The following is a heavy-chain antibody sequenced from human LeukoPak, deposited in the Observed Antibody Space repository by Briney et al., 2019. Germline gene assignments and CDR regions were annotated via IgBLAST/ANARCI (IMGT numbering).Heavy chain of an antibody. CDR3: ARDYYDSSGYYYVPLGY. J-gene: IGHJ4*02. V-gene: IGHV3-30*04. CDR2: ISYDGSNK. CDR1: GFTFSSYA. Sequence: PGGSLRLSCAASGFTFSSYAMHWVRQAPGKGLEWVAVISYDGSNKYYADSVKGRFTISRDNSKNTLYLQMNSLRAEDTAVYYCARDYYDSSGYYYVPLGYWGQGTLVTVSS. D-gene: IGHD3-22*01.